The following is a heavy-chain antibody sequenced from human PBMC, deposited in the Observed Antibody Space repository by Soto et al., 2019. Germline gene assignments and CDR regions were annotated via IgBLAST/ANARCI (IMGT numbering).Heavy chain of an antibody. CDR1: DESVTSPGNY. Sequence: SETLSLTCDVSDESVTSPGNYWNWIRQRPDTGLEWIGYISSGGSPFYNPSLKSRVSISLDTSKNVISLTLRSVTAADPAVYYCTLNHCAGGGCYDRDYWGRGTRVTVSS. D-gene: IGHD2-15*01. CDR3: TLNHCAGGGCYDRDY. J-gene: IGHJ1*01. V-gene: IGHV4-31*11. CDR2: ISSGGSP.